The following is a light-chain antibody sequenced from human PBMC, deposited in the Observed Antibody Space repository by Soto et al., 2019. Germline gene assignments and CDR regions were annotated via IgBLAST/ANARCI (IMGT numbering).Light chain of an antibody. CDR3: QQRSNWPYT. J-gene: IGKJ2*01. CDR1: QSINSY. V-gene: IGKV3-11*01. CDR2: DAS. Sequence: EIVLTQSPATLYFSPGERATLSCRASQSINSYLAWYQQKPGQAPRLLIFDASNRATVTPARFTGSVSGTDFTDFTLTISSLEPEDFAVYYCQQRSNWPYTFGQGPKLEI.